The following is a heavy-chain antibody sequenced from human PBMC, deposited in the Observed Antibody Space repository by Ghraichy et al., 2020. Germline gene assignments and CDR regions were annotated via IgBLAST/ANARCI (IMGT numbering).Heavy chain of an antibody. Sequence: SVKVSCKASGFTFTSSAVQWVRQARGQRLEWIGWIVVGSGNTNYAQKFQERVTITRDMSTSTAYMELSSLRSEDTSVYYCAAFYDILTGYYSGWGQGTLVTVSS. J-gene: IGHJ4*02. V-gene: IGHV1-58*01. D-gene: IGHD3-9*01. CDR2: IVVGSGNT. CDR3: AAFYDILTGYYSG. CDR1: GFTFTSSA.